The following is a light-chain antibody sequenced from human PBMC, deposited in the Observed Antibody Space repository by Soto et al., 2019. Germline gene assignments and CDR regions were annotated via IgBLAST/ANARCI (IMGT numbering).Light chain of an antibody. CDR3: SSYTTSSTYV. Sequence: QSALTQPASVSGSPGQSLTISCTGTSNDVGGYNYVSWYQQHLGKAPKLMIYEVSNRPSGISNRFSGSKSGNAASLTISGLQAEDEADYYCSSYTTSSTYVFGTGTKVTVL. CDR1: SNDVGGYNY. V-gene: IGLV2-14*01. CDR2: EVS. J-gene: IGLJ1*01.